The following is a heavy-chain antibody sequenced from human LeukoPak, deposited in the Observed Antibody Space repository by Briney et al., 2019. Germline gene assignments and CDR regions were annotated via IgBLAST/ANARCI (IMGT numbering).Heavy chain of an antibody. Sequence: ASVKVSCKVSGYTLTELSMHWVRQAPGKGLEWMGGFDPEDGETIYAQKFQGRVTMTEDTSTDTAYMELSRLRSEDTAVYYCATGEGSDSSSANWFDPWGQGTLVTVSS. CDR1: GYTLTELS. D-gene: IGHD6-6*01. J-gene: IGHJ5*02. CDR3: ATGEGSDSSSANWFDP. CDR2: FDPEDGET. V-gene: IGHV1-24*01.